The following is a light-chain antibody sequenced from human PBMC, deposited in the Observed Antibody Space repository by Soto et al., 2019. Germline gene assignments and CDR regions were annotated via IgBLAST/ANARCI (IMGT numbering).Light chain of an antibody. J-gene: IGLJ1*01. V-gene: IGLV3-21*02. CDR3: QVWDRVSESYV. CDR1: NIGNKS. CDR2: DDG. Sequence: LTQPPSVSVAPGQTARITCGGFNIGNKSVHWYQQKPGQAPVLVVYDDGDRPSGIPERFSGSNSGNTATLTISRVEAGDEANYYCQVWDRVSESYVFGTGTKVTVL.